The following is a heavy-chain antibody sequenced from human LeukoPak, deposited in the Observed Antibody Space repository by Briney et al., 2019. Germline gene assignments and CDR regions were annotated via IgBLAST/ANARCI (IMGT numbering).Heavy chain of an antibody. CDR2: IYYSGST. D-gene: IGHD6-13*01. Sequence: SETLSLTCTVSGGSISSSSYYWGWIRQPPGKGLEWIGSIYYSGSTYYNPSLKSRVTISVDTSKNQFSLKLSSVTAADTAVYFCARGGSSSWYFDFNRFDPWGQGTLVNVSS. J-gene: IGHJ5*02. V-gene: IGHV4-39*07. CDR3: ARGGSSSWYFDFNRFDP. CDR1: GGSISSSSYY.